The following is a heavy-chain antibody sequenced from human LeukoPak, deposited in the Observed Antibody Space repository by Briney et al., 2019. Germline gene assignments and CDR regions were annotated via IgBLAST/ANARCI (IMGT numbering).Heavy chain of an antibody. CDR1: GGSISSYY. Sequence: SETLPLTCTVSGGSISSYYWSWIRQPPGKGLEWIGYTYYGGSTNYNPSLKSRVTISVDTSKNQFSLKLSSVTAADTAVYYCAREKRTKGYYYYMDVWGKGATVTVSS. CDR2: TYYGGST. J-gene: IGHJ6*03. V-gene: IGHV4-59*01. CDR3: AREKRTKGYYYYMDV. D-gene: IGHD2-8*01.